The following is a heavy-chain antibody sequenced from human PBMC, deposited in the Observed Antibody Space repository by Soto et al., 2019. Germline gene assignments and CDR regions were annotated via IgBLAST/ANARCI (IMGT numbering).Heavy chain of an antibody. CDR2: ISNSGST. V-gene: IGHV4-31*03. CDR3: ARAVYSNHVY. CDR1: GASISSGSYY. J-gene: IGHJ4*02. Sequence: QVQLQESGPGLVKPSQTLSLTCTVSGASISSGSYYWSWIRQLPGKGLEWIGYISNSGSTYYKPSLKRRVTLSVDTSKNQVSRGVSSVTAADTAVYYCARAVYSNHVYWGQGTLVTVSS. D-gene: IGHD4-4*01.